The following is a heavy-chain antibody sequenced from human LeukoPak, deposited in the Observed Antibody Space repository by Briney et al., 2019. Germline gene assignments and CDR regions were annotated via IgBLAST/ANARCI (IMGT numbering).Heavy chain of an antibody. Sequence: GGSLRLSCTASGFTFGDYAMSWFRQAPGEGLEWVGVIRSKAHGGTTEYAASVKGRFTISRDDSKSIAYLQMDSLKTEDTAVYYCTRAGRYCSGGSCYSFYWGQGTLVTVSS. CDR1: GFTFGDYA. CDR2: IRSKAHGGTT. J-gene: IGHJ4*02. D-gene: IGHD2-15*01. CDR3: TRAGRYCSGGSCYSFY. V-gene: IGHV3-49*03.